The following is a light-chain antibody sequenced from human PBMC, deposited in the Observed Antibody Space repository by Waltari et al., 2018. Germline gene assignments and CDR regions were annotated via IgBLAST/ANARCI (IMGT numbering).Light chain of an antibody. CDR1: QRISNY. Sequence: SCRASQRISNYLAWYQQKPGQAPRLLIYDTSNRATGIPTRFSGSGFGTDFTLTISSLEPEDFAIYYCQQRRNWPLTFGGGTKVEIK. CDR3: QQRRNWPLT. V-gene: IGKV3-11*01. J-gene: IGKJ4*01. CDR2: DTS.